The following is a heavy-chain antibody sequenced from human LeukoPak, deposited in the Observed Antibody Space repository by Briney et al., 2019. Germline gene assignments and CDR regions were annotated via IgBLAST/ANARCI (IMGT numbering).Heavy chain of an antibody. D-gene: IGHD5-24*01. CDR2: IYYSGST. J-gene: IGHJ4*02. CDR3: AGVRWLQVIDY. Sequence: PSETLSLTCTVSGGSISSHYWSWIRQPPGKGLEWIGYIYYSGSTNYNPSLKSRVTISVDTSKNQFSLKLSSVTAADTAVYYCAGVRWLQVIDYWGQGTLVTVSS. CDR1: GGSISSHY. V-gene: IGHV4-59*11.